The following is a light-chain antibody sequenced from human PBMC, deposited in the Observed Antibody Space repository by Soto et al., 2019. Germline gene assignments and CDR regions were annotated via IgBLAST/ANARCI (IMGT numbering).Light chain of an antibody. J-gene: IGKJ5*01. CDR3: QQYHNWPIT. V-gene: IGKV1-33*01. CDR1: QNINNY. Sequence: DIQMTQSPSSLSASVVDRVTITCQASQNINNYLNWYQQKPGRAPKLLIYDASNLEALVPSRFRGSGSGTDFTLTISGLQSEDFAVYSCQQYHNWPITFGQGTRLEIK. CDR2: DAS.